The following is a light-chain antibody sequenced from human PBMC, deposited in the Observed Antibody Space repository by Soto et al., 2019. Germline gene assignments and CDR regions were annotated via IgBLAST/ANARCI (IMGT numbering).Light chain of an antibody. V-gene: IGLV2-8*01. CDR2: EVI. CDR1: SSDIGAYDF. CDR3: RSDAGSNNYLL. Sequence: QSALTQPPSASGSPGQSVTISCTGTSSDIGAYDFVSWFQQHPGKAPKLLIYEVIKRPSGVPDRFSGSKSGNTASLTVSGLQAEDEADYYCRSDAGSNNYLLFGGGTKLTVL. J-gene: IGLJ2*01.